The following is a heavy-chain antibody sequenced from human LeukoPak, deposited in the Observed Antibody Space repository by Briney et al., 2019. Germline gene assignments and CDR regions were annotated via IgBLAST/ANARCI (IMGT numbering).Heavy chain of an antibody. CDR1: GYSISSGYY. CDR3: ASHTTDDAFDI. CDR2: IYHSGST. J-gene: IGHJ3*02. D-gene: IGHD4-17*01. V-gene: IGHV4-38-2*02. Sequence: SETLSLTCTVSGYSISSGYYWGWIRQPPGKGLEWIASIYHSGSTYYNPSLKSRVTISVDTSKNQVSLKLSSVTAADTAVYYCASHTTDDAFDIWGQGTMVTVSS.